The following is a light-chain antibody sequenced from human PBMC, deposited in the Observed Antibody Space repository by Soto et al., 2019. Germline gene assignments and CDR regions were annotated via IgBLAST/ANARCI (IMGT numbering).Light chain of an antibody. J-gene: IGLJ2*01. V-gene: IGLV1-44*01. CDR2: TNS. CDR3: ATWDDNVKGPV. Sequence: QSVLTQPPSASGPPRQRVTISCSGRASNIGSNFVSWYQVVPGTAPKLLIYTNSHRPSGVPDRFSGSRSGTSASLDISGLQSDDEADYFCATWDDNVKGPVFGGGTKLTVL. CDR1: ASNIGSNF.